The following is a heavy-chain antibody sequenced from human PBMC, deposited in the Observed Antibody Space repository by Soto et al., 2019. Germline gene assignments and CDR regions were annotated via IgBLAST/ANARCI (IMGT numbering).Heavy chain of an antibody. V-gene: IGHV3-21*01. CDR2: ISSSSSYI. J-gene: IGHJ6*02. CDR1: GFTFSSYS. CDR3: ARAGSDLRQLWLGRPPHRFYGMDV. D-gene: IGHD5-18*01. Sequence: EVQLVESGGGLVKPGGSLRLSCAASGFTFSSYSMNWVRQAPGKGLEWVSSISSSSSYIYYADSVKGRFTISRDNAKNSLYLQMNSLRAEDTAVYYCARAGSDLRQLWLGRPPHRFYGMDVWGQGTTVTVSS.